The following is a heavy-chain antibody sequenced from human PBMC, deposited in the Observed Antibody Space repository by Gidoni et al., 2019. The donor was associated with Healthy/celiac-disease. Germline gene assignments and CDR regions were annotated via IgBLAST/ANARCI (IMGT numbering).Heavy chain of an antibody. CDR1: GYTFTGYY. J-gene: IGHJ3*02. CDR3: GRGGGSGSANAFDI. V-gene: IGHV1-2*02. Sequence: QVQLVQSGAEVKKPGASVKVSCKASGYTFTGYYMHWVRQAPGKGLGWMGWINPNRGGTNYAQNFQGRVPMTGDTSISTAYRGLSRLSSDDTAVYYWGRGGGSGSANAFDIWGQGTMVTVSS. CDR2: INPNRGGT. D-gene: IGHD3-10*01.